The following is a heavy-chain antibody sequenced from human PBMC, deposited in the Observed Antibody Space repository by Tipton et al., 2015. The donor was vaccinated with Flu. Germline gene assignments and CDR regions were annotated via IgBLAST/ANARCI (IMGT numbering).Heavy chain of an antibody. J-gene: IGHJ4*02. D-gene: IGHD4-17*01. Sequence: SLRLSCAASGFTFSSYGMHWVRQAPVKGLEWVAFKRYDGIKKYYPDSVKGRFTISRDNSKNTLFLHMDSLRPDDTAVYYCAKNPDDYGDYGWDYWGQGTLVTVSS. CDR2: KRYDGIKK. CDR3: AKNPDDYGDYGWDY. CDR1: GFTFSSYG. V-gene: IGHV3-30*02.